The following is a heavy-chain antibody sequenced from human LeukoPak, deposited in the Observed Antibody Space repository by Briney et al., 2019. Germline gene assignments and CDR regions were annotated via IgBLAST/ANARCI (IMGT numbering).Heavy chain of an antibody. CDR2: ISSSGSTI. J-gene: IGHJ4*02. D-gene: IGHD4-17*01. CDR3: AKTTVTTSLPFDY. V-gene: IGHV3-48*03. CDR1: GFTFSSYE. Sequence: GGSLRLSCAASGFTFSSYEMNWVRQAPAKGLEWVSYISSSGSTIYYADSVKGRFTISRDNAKNSLYLQMNSLRAEDTAVYYCAKTTVTTSLPFDYWGQGTLVTVSP.